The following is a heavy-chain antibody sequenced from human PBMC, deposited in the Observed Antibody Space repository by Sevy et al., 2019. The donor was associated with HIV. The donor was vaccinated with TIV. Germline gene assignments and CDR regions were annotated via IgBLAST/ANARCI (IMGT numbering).Heavy chain of an antibody. J-gene: IGHJ4*02. CDR2: LKSDVYGGTV. CDR3: TRWKAAQSIFDY. D-gene: IGHD6-13*01. Sequence: GESLKISCTASGFTFGDYCMIWVRQAPGKGLEWVAFLKSDVYGGTVDHAASVRGRFVISRDDSKTIAYLQMNDLKTEDTGVYYCTRWKAAQSIFDYWGQRALVTVSS. V-gene: IGHV3-49*04. CDR1: GFTFGDYC.